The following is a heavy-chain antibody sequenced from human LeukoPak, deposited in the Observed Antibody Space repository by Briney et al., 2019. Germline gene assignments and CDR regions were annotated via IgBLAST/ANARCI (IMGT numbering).Heavy chain of an antibody. CDR2: ISGTGGST. Sequence: PGGSLRLSCAASGFTFSSYAMSWVRQAPGKGLEWVSAISGTGGSTYYADSVKARFTIYRDNSKNTLYLKMNSMRAEDTAVYYCAKGVYFFDYWGQGTLVTVSS. CDR1: GFTFSSYA. J-gene: IGHJ4*02. CDR3: AKGVYFFDY. V-gene: IGHV3-23*01.